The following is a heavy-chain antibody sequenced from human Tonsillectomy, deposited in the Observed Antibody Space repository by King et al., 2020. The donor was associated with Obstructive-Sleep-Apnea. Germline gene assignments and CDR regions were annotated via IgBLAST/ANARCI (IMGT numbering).Heavy chain of an antibody. CDR3: ARVRLAYGDFADF. V-gene: IGHV3-72*01. Sequence: VQLVESGGDSFQPGGSLRLSCAASGFSFSDNYMDWVRQAPGKGRDWVGRIRNKANSNPTEYAASVKGRSTLSRDDSKNSLYLQINSLKTEDTAVYYCARVRLAYGDFADFWGQGTLVTVSS. J-gene: IGHJ4*02. CDR1: GFSFSDNY. CDR2: IRNKANSNPT. D-gene: IGHD4-17*01.